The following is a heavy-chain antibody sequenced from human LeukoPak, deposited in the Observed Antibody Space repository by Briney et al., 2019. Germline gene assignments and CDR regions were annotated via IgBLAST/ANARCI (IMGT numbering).Heavy chain of an antibody. Sequence: PGGSLRLSCAASGFTFSSYGMHWVRQAPGKGLEWVAFIRYDGSNKYYADSVKGRFTISRDNSKNTLYLQMNSLRAEDTAVYYCAKDWPRELMDDAFDIWGQGTMVTVSS. D-gene: IGHD1-26*01. V-gene: IGHV3-30*02. CDR3: AKDWPRELMDDAFDI. CDR2: IRYDGSNK. J-gene: IGHJ3*02. CDR1: GFTFSSYG.